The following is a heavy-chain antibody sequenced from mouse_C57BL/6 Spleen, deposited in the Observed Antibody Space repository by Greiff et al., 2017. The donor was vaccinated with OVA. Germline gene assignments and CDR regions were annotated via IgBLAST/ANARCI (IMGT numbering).Heavy chain of an antibody. Sequence: VQLQQSGAELVRPGASVTLSCKASGYTFTDYEMHWVKQTPVHGLEWIGAIDPETGGTAYNQKVKGKAILTADKSSSTAYMELRSLTSEDSAVYYCTSDYDEDYYAMDYWGQGTSVTVSS. J-gene: IGHJ4*01. CDR2: IDPETGGT. V-gene: IGHV1-15*01. D-gene: IGHD2-4*01. CDR3: TSDYDEDYYAMDY. CDR1: GYTFTDYE.